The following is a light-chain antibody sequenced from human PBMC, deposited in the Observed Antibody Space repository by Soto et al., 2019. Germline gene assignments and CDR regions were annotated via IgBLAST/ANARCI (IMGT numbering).Light chain of an antibody. CDR1: QNISNY. CDR2: AAS. CDR3: QQSFITPRT. V-gene: IGKV1-39*01. Sequence: DIQMTQSPSSLSASVGDRVLISCRPSQNISNYLNWYQQKAGKAPKLLIYAASTLHTGVPSRFSGIGSGTEFTLSVSSLQPEDFATYYCQQSFITPRTFGQGTKVE. J-gene: IGKJ1*01.